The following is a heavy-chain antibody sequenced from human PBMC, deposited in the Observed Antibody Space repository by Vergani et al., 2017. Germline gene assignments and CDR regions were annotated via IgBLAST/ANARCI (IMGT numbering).Heavy chain of an antibody. V-gene: IGHV2-5*01. CDR3: VHRLGYFDWDGAFDV. CDR1: GFSLTTGGEG. J-gene: IGHJ3*01. Sequence: QITLRESGPTLVKPPQTLTLTSTFSGFSLTTGGEGVGWIRQPPGRALEWLAFVYWNDDERYSPSLKSRVTITKDTSKNEVILTMATMDPLDTATYYCVHRLGYFDWDGAFDVWGPGTMVTVSS. CDR2: VYWNDDE. D-gene: IGHD3-9*01.